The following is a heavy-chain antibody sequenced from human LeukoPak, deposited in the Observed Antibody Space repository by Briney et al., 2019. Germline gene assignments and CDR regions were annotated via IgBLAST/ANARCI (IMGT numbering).Heavy chain of an antibody. CDR2: IGGTGTSI. D-gene: IGHD7-27*01. CDR3: ARELPGEAFDV. J-gene: IGHJ3*01. Sequence: GGSLRLSCAASGFTFSIYSMSWVRQAPGKGLEWVSSIGGTGTSIYYADSVKGRFTISRDIAKNSLYLQMSSLRAEDTAIYYCARELPGEAFDVWGQGTMVTVSS. V-gene: IGHV3-21*01. CDR1: GFTFSIYS.